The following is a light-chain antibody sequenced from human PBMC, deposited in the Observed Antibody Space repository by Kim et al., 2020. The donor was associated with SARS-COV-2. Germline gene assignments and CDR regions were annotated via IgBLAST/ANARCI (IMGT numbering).Light chain of an antibody. CDR3: QQYDNLPIT. CDR1: QDISNY. CDR2: DAS. Sequence: ADEGDRDNNKCKASQDISNYINWYQKKPGKAPKHLSYDASKLEKGVQSRFSGSGSGTEFTFTISSLQPEDIATYYWQQYDNLPITFGQGTRLEIK. V-gene: IGKV1-33*01. J-gene: IGKJ5*01.